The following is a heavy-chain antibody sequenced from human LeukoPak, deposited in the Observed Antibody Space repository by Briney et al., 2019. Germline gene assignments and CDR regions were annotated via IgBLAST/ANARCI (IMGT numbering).Heavy chain of an antibody. V-gene: IGHV3-9*01. CDR3: VKDLGITIAGTPFYSYYGMDV. CDR1: GIIFHDYA. Sequence: PGGSLRLSCAASGIIFHDYAMHWVRQAPGKGLEWVSGITWNGDTIGYADSVKGRFTISRDNAKNSLYLQMNSPRAEDTALYYCVKDLGITIAGTPFYSYYGMDVWGRGTTVTVSS. J-gene: IGHJ6*02. D-gene: IGHD2-15*01. CDR2: ITWNGDTI.